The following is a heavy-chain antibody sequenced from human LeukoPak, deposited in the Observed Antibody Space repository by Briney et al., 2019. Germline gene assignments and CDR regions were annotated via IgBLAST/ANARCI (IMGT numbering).Heavy chain of an antibody. Sequence: ASETPSLTCTVSGGSISSGGYYWSWIRQHPGKGLEWIGYIYYSGSTYYNPSLKSRVTISVDTSKNQFSLKLSSVTAADTAVYYCARGGQPYYYDSSGYYNYFDYWGQGTLVTVSS. CDR2: IYYSGST. J-gene: IGHJ4*02. V-gene: IGHV4-31*03. D-gene: IGHD3-22*01. CDR1: GGSISSGGYY. CDR3: ARGGQPYYYDSSGYYNYFDY.